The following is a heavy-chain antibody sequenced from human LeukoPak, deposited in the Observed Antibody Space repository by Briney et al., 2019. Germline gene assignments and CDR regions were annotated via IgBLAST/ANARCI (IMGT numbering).Heavy chain of an antibody. D-gene: IGHD3-22*01. Sequence: NSSETLSLTCTVSGGSISSGGYSWNWIRQPPGKGLEWIGYIYHSGSTYYNPSLKSRVTISVDTSKNQFSLKLSSVTAADTAVYYCARLAPYYYDSSGYQGDAFDIWGQGTMVTVSS. CDR1: GGSISSGGYS. CDR3: ARLAPYYYDSSGYQGDAFDI. CDR2: IYHSGST. V-gene: IGHV4-30-2*01. J-gene: IGHJ3*02.